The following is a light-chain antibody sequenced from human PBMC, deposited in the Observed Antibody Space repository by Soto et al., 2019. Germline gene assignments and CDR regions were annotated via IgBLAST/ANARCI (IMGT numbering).Light chain of an antibody. CDR2: DAS. V-gene: IGKV1-13*02. Sequence: AIQLTQSPSSLSASVGDRVTITCRASQAIRRDLAWYQQQPGKAPRLLIFDASTVGGVVPSRFSGSGSGTDFTLTISSLQPEDFATYYCQQFHAFPRTFGQGTKVEI. CDR1: QAIRRD. J-gene: IGKJ1*01. CDR3: QQFHAFPRT.